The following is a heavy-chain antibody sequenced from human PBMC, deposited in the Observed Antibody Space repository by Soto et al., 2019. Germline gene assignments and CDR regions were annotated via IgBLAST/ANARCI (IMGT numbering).Heavy chain of an antibody. Sequence: GASVKVSCKASGYTFTSYAMHWVRQAPGQRLEWMGWINAGNGNTKYSQKFQGRVTITRDTSASTACMELSSLRSEDTAVYYCARACSGGSCSFYRFDPWGQGTLVTVSS. D-gene: IGHD2-15*01. CDR1: GYTFTSYA. J-gene: IGHJ5*02. CDR2: INAGNGNT. CDR3: ARACSGGSCSFYRFDP. V-gene: IGHV1-3*01.